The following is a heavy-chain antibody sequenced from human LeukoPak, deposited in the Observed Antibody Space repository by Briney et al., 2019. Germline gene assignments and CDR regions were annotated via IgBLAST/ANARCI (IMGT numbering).Heavy chain of an antibody. V-gene: IGHV4-34*01. D-gene: IGHD5-24*01. CDR3: ASLKGGMATTKDY. CDR1: GGSFSGYY. CDR2: INHSGST. Sequence: SETLSLTCAVYGGSFSGYYWSWIRQPPGKGLEWIGEINHSGSTNYNPSLKSRVTISVDTSKNQFSLKLSSVTAADTAVYYCASLKGGMATTKDYWGQGTLVTVSS. J-gene: IGHJ4*02.